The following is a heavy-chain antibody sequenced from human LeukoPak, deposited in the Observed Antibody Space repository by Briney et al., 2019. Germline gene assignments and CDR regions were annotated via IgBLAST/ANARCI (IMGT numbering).Heavy chain of an antibody. CDR3: AKDQVGTGYSSSIDY. Sequence: GGSLRLSCAASGFTFSSYAMHWVRQAPGKGLEWVAVISYDGSNKYYADSVKGRFTISRDNSKNTLYLQMNSLRAEDTAVYYCAKDQVGTGYSSSIDYWGQGTLVTVSS. V-gene: IGHV3-30*04. CDR2: ISYDGSNK. D-gene: IGHD6-13*01. CDR1: GFTFSSYA. J-gene: IGHJ4*02.